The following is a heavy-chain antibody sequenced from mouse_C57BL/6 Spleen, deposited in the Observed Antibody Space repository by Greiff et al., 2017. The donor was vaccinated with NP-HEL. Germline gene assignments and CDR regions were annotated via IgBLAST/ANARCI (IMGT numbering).Heavy chain of an antibody. Sequence: EVQGVESGGGLVKPGGSLKLSCAASGFTFSSYAMSWVRQTPEKRLEWVATISDGGSYTYYPDNVKGRFTISRDNAKNNLYLQMSHLKSEDTAMYYCARDWDRAYWGQGTLVTVSA. CDR1: GFTFSSYA. J-gene: IGHJ3*01. CDR2: ISDGGSYT. V-gene: IGHV5-4*01. CDR3: ARDWDRAY. D-gene: IGHD4-1*01.